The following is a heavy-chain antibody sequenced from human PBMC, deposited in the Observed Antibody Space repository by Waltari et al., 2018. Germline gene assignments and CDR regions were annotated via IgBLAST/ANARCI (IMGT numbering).Heavy chain of an antibody. CDR1: GFNFNVYT. CDR3: ASHPEDFYYYMDI. CDR2: IGSSSTYT. V-gene: IGHV3-21*06. J-gene: IGHJ6*03. Sequence: EVQLVESGGGLVKPGGSLRLPCAASGFNFNVYTMNWVRQTPGKGLEWVSSIGSSSTYTYYADSVKGRFTISRDNAAHSLYLEMNGLRPEDTGVYYCASHPEDFYYYMDIWGKGTTVTVSS.